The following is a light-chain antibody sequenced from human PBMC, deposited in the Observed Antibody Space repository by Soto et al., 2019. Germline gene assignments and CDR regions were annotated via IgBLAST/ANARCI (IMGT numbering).Light chain of an antibody. V-gene: IGLV1-40*01. CDR2: DIN. J-gene: IGLJ3*02. CDR3: QAYDNSLSAWV. CDR1: SSNIGAGYD. Sequence: QPVLTQPPSVSGAPGQRVTIFCTGRSSNIGAGYDVHWYQQLPGTAPKLLIYDINNRPSGVPDRFSGSKSGTSASLAITGLQAEDEADYSCQAYDNSLSAWVFGGGTKVTVL.